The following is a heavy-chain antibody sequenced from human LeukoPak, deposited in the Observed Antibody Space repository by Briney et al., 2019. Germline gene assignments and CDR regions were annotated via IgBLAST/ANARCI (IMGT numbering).Heavy chain of an antibody. D-gene: IGHD6-6*01. CDR2: ISSSGSTI. Sequence: GGSLRLSCAASGFTFSDYYMSWIRQAPGKGLEWVSYISSSGSTIYYADSVKGRFTISRDNADNSVYLQMNSLRADDTAVYYCAKERPHGMDVWGQGTSVTVSS. CDR3: AKERPHGMDV. V-gene: IGHV3-11*04. J-gene: IGHJ6*02. CDR1: GFTFSDYY.